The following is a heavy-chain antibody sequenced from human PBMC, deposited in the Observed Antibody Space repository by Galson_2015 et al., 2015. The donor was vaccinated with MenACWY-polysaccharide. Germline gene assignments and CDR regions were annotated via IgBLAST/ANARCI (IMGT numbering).Heavy chain of an antibody. J-gene: IGHJ4*02. CDR2: ITSTAGST. Sequence: SCKASGGTFSSYAFVWVRQAPGQGLEWVSAITSTAGSTYYVDSVKGRFTVSRDNSKNTLYLEMNTLRVEDTAVYYCAKCPSDTSGWYGAKSDYWGRGTLVTVSS. CDR3: AKCPSDTSGWYGAKSDY. CDR1: GGTFSSYA. D-gene: IGHD6-19*01. V-gene: IGHV3-23*05.